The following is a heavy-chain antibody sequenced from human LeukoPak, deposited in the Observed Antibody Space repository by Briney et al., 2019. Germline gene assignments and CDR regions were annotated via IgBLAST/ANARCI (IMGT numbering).Heavy chain of an antibody. J-gene: IGHJ5*02. Sequence: SETLSLTCTVSGASISSHGHYWSWIRQPPGKVLEWIGYVSYSGNTYYNPSLESRVTISADTSKNQFSLKLHSVTAADTAMYYCARGGSSWYGVDWFDPWGQGTLVTVSS. CDR3: ARGGSSWYGVDWFDP. CDR2: VSYSGNT. D-gene: IGHD6-13*01. CDR1: GASISSHGHY. V-gene: IGHV4-30-4*01.